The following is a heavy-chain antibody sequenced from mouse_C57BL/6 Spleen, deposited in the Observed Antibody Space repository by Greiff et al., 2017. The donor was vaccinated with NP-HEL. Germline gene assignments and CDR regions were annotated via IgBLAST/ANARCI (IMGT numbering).Heavy chain of an antibody. V-gene: IGHV1-50*01. CDR3: ARRVTTVVAGY. J-gene: IGHJ2*01. CDR2: IDPSDSYT. D-gene: IGHD1-1*01. Sequence: QVQLQQPGAELVKPGASVKLSCKASGYTFTSYWMQWVKQRPGQGLEWIGEIDPSDSYTNYNEKFKGKVTLTVDTSSSTVYMQLSSLTSEDTAVYYCARRVTTVVAGYWGQGTTLTVSA. CDR1: GYTFTSYW.